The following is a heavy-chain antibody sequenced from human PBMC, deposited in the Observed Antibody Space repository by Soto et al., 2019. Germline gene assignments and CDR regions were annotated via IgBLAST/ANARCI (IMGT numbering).Heavy chain of an antibody. Sequence: QVHLEESGGGLVKPGGSLRLSCTASGFIFSDYYMSWIRQAPGKGLEWVSDISNSGRITHHADSVEGRFTISRDNAKDSLYRQMNSLRPENSGMYYCARDHGGGGLTLEYWGQGTLVTVSS. V-gene: IGHV3-11*01. CDR2: ISNSGRIT. CDR3: ARDHGGGGLTLEY. CDR1: GFIFSDYY. D-gene: IGHD3-16*01. J-gene: IGHJ4*02.